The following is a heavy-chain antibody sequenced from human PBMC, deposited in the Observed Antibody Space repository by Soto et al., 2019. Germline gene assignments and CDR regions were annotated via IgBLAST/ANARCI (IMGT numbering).Heavy chain of an antibody. J-gene: IGHJ6*02. D-gene: IGHD3-9*01. Sequence: EVQLVESGGGLVQPGGSLRLSCAASGFTLSSYDIHWVRQATGEGLAWVSGIGSGGDTHYEDSVKGRFIISREHGKNSLYLQMNNLRVGDTAVYYCTRKTPPTGMEVWGQGATVTVSS. CDR3: TRKTPPTGMEV. V-gene: IGHV3-13*01. CDR1: GFTLSSYD. CDR2: IGSGGDT.